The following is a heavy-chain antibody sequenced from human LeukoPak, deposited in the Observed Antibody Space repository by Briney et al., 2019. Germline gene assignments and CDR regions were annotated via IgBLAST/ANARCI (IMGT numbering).Heavy chain of an antibody. J-gene: IGHJ4*02. CDR3: AKALWYGLHNHKGVDFDY. CDR2: ISYDGSNK. D-gene: IGHD2-21*01. Sequence: GGSLRLSCAASGFTFSSYGMHWVRQAPGKGLEWVAVISYDGSNKYYADSVKGRFTISRDNSKNTLYLQMNSLRAEDTAVYYCAKALWYGLHNHKGVDFDYWGQGTLVTVSS. V-gene: IGHV3-30*18. CDR1: GFTFSSYG.